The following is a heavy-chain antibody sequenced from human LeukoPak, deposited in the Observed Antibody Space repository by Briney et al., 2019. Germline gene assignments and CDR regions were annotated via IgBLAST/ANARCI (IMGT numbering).Heavy chain of an antibody. Sequence: PGGSLKLSCAASGFTFSGSAMHWVRQASGKGLEWVGRIRSKANSYATAYAASVKGRCTISRDDSKNTAYLQMNSLKTEDTAVYYCTRPIFDNWNLSSMDVWGQGTTVTVSS. D-gene: IGHD1-20*01. CDR3: TRPIFDNWNLSSMDV. CDR1: GFTFSGSA. CDR2: IRSKANSYAT. J-gene: IGHJ6*02. V-gene: IGHV3-73*01.